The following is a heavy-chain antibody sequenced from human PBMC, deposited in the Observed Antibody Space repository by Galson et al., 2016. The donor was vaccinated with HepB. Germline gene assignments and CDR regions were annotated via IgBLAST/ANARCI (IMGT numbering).Heavy chain of an antibody. Sequence: SVKVSCKASGDIFSNYGISWVRQAPGQGLEWMGQIIPIFGTAKNARKFRGRLTITADESTSTAYMELSTLTSEDTAVYYCARDSYYYGSGSPSHLGYWGQGTLVTVSS. D-gene: IGHD3-10*01. V-gene: IGHV1-69*13. CDR3: ARDSYYYGSGSPSHLGY. J-gene: IGHJ4*02. CDR2: IIPIFGTA. CDR1: GDIFSNYG.